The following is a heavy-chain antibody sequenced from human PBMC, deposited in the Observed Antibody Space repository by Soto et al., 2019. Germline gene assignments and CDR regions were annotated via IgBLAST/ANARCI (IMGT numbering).Heavy chain of an antibody. CDR3: ALTTGITGTLWWFDH. D-gene: IGHD1-20*01. Sequence: XETLSLTCTVSGCSISSYYWSWIRQPPGKGLEWIGYIYYSGSTNYNPSLKSRVTISVDTSKNQFSLKLSSVTAADTAVYYCALTTGITGTLWWFDHWGQGTLVTVSS. J-gene: IGHJ5*02. CDR2: IYYSGST. V-gene: IGHV4-59*01. CDR1: GCSISSYY.